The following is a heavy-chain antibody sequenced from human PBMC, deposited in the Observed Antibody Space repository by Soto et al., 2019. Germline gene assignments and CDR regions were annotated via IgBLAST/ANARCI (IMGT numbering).Heavy chain of an antibody. D-gene: IGHD6-6*01. CDR3: ARAPYSSSSFFFDY. V-gene: IGHV1-46*01. J-gene: IGHJ4*02. CDR2: INPSLGHS. CDR1: GYTLTAFH. Sequence: QAQVVQSGPEVKKPGASVKLSCKASGYTLTAFHMHWVRQAPGLGLEWMGIINPSLGHSNTAQRFQGRVTMTWDTSTGTFYMELSSLRSDDTAMYYCARAPYSSSSFFFDYWGQGTPVTVSS.